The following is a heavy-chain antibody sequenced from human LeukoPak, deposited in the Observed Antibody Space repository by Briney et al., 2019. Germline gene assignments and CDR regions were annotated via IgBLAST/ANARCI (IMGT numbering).Heavy chain of an antibody. J-gene: IGHJ4*02. V-gene: IGHV4-38-2*02. CDR1: AYSISSGYY. Sequence: SETLSLTCTVSAYSISSGYYWGWIRQPPGKGLEWIGSIYHSGSTYYNPSLKSRVTISVDTSKSQFSLKLSSVTAADTAVYFCAGYHAYGVTTPPLGYWGQGTLVTVSS. CDR2: IYHSGST. CDR3: AGYHAYGVTTPPLGY. D-gene: IGHD4-17*01.